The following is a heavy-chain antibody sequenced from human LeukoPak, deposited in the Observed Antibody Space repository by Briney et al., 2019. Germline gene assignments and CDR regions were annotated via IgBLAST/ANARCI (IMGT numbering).Heavy chain of an antibody. J-gene: IGHJ5*02. Sequence: PGGSLRLSCAASGFTFSSSAMSWVRQAPGKGLEWVAAISDTGRLSYCADSVNGRFTISRDNSKNTLSLQMNSLRAADTAVYYCASWYYDFWSGYYGWFDPWGQGTLDTVSS. CDR2: ISDTGRLS. D-gene: IGHD3-3*01. CDR3: ASWYYDFWSGYYGWFDP. V-gene: IGHV3-23*01. CDR1: GFTFSSSA.